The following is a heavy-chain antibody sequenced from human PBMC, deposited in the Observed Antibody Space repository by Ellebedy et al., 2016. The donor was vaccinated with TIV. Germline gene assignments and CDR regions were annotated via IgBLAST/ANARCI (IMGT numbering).Heavy chain of an antibody. Sequence: PGGSLRLSCAASGLTFNSYGMHWVRQAPGKGLEWVAAISDDGTNKYYADSVRGRFTISRDNSKNTLYLQMNSLRAADTAVYYCAKEVGRGGSYLDAFDIWGQGTMVTVSS. J-gene: IGHJ3*02. CDR2: ISDDGTNK. D-gene: IGHD1-26*01. CDR3: AKEVGRGGSYLDAFDI. CDR1: GLTFNSYG. V-gene: IGHV3-30*18.